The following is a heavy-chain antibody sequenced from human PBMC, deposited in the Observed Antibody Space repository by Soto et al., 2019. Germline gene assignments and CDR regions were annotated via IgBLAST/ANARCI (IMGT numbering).Heavy chain of an antibody. J-gene: IGHJ4*02. Sequence: EVQLVNSGGGLVKPGGALILACAASGLTFDNACMIWVPQAPGNGLEWVGGIKSKTDGVTADYAAPVKGRFTISRDDSNSTLFLQMNSLKTEDTAVYYCTTDRGNMYDFDYWGQGTLVPVSS. V-gene: IGHV3-15*01. CDR1: GLTFDNAC. D-gene: IGHD2-8*01. CDR3: TTDRGNMYDFDY. CDR2: IKSKTDGVTA.